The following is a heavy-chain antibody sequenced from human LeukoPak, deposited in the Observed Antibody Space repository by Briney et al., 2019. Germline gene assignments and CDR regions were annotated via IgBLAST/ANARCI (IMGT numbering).Heavy chain of an antibody. J-gene: IGHJ4*02. Sequence: ASVKVSCKASGGTFSSYAISWVRQAPGQGLEWMGRIIPIFGTANYAQKFQGRVTITTDESTSTAYMELSSLRSEDTAVYYCARLDSSGYSPGYWGQGTLVTVSS. V-gene: IGHV1-69*05. D-gene: IGHD3-22*01. CDR1: GGTFSSYA. CDR2: IIPIFGTA. CDR3: ARLDSSGYSPGY.